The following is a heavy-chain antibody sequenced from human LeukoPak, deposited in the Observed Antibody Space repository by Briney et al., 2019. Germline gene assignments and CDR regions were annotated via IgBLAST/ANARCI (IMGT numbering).Heavy chain of an antibody. J-gene: IGHJ6*02. V-gene: IGHV4-34*01. Sequence: SETLSLTCTVSGGSISGYYWSWIRQPPGKGLEWIGEINHSGSTNYNPSLKSRVTISVDTSKNQFSLKLSSVTAADTAVYYCARGGFVLRFLPMVDYYGMDVWGQGTTVTVSS. CDR3: ARGGFVLRFLPMVDYYGMDV. CDR1: GGSISGYY. CDR2: INHSGST. D-gene: IGHD3-3*01.